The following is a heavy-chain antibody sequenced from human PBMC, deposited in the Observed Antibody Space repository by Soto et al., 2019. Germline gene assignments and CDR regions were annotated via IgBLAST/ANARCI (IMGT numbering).Heavy chain of an antibody. CDR2: ISPESDKA. D-gene: IGHD4-17*01. Sequence: VQLVQSGAEVKKPGASVRVSCKASGYTFTSFGLSWVRQAPGQGPEWMGWISPESDKATYAHKFQGRITMTTDTSTTTAYMDLRSLRSADTAVYYWTIDLFFISPSTVTTDAYWGQGTLVSVS. CDR3: TIDLFFISPSTVTTDAY. CDR1: GYTFTSFG. J-gene: IGHJ4*02. V-gene: IGHV1-18*01.